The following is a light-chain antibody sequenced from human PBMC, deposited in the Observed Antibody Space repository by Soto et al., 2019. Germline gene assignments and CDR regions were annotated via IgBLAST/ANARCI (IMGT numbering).Light chain of an antibody. CDR2: GSS. V-gene: IGKV3-20*01. CDR3: QVSYINIRIFT. J-gene: IGKJ3*01. Sequence: EIVLTQSPGTLSLSPGERATLSCRASQTLIATYLAWYQQKPGQPPRLLIYGSSSRATGVPDRFSGSESGTDFTLTISRLEPEDFATYYCQVSYINIRIFTFGPGTKLDIK. CDR1: QTLIATY.